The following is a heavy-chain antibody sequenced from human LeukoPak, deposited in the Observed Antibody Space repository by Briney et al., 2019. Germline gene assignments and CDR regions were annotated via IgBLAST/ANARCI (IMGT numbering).Heavy chain of an antibody. Sequence: PGGSLRLSCAASGFIFSTYNMNWVRQAPGKGLEWVSSISSSVDYIYYADSVKGRFTMSRDNARSTLYLQMNSLRAEDTAVYYCARVRGGYNGFDYWGQGTLVTVSS. CDR2: ISSSVDYI. J-gene: IGHJ4*02. CDR1: GFIFSTYN. CDR3: ARVRGGYNGFDY. V-gene: IGHV3-21*06. D-gene: IGHD5-24*01.